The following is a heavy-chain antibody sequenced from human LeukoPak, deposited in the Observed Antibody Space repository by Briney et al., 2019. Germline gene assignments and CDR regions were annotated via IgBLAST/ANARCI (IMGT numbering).Heavy chain of an antibody. J-gene: IGHJ4*02. V-gene: IGHV4-59*08. CDR2: IYYSGST. Sequence: SETLSLTCTVSGGSISSYYWSWIRQPPGKGLEWIGYIYYSGSTNYNPSLKSRVAIPVDTSKNQFSLKLSSVTAADTAVYYCARQGGSGEIDYWGQGTLVTVSS. D-gene: IGHD3-10*01. CDR1: GGSISSYY. CDR3: ARQGGSGEIDY.